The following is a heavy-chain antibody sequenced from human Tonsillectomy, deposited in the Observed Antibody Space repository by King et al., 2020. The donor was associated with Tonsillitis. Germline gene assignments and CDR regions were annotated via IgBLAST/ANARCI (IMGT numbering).Heavy chain of an antibody. CDR1: GFTFSSYG. V-gene: IGHV3-30*03. CDR2: ISYVGSNK. D-gene: IGHD6-13*01. CDR3: ARGGQQLVHPFDY. Sequence: VQLVESGGGVVQPGRSLRLSCAASGFTFSSYGMHWVRQAPGKGLEWVAVISYVGSNKYYADSVKGRFTISRDNSKNTLYLQRNSLRAEDTAVYYCARGGQQLVHPFDYWGQGTLVTVSS. J-gene: IGHJ4*02.